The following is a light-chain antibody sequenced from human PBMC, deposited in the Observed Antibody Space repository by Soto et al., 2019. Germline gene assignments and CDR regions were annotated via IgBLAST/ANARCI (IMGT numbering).Light chain of an antibody. V-gene: IGKV3-20*01. J-gene: IGKJ1*01. CDR3: PQYGSSPTT. CDR2: GAS. CDR1: QSVSSNY. Sequence: EIVLTQSPGTLSLSPGERATLSCRASQSVSSNYLAWYQQKPGQAPRLLIYGASSRATRIPDRFSGSGSGTDFSLTISRLEPEDFAVYNCPQYGSSPTTFGQGTKVEIK.